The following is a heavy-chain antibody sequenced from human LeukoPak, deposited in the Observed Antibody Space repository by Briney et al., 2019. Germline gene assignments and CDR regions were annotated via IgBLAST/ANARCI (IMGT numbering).Heavy chain of an antibody. Sequence: GESLKISCKGSGYSFTNYWIGWVRQMPGKGLEWMGIIYPGDSDTRYSPSFQGQVTISADKSISTAYVQWSSLKASDTAVYYCARALTLVGATRRGFDYWGQGTLVTVSS. CDR1: GYSFTNYW. CDR2: IYPGDSDT. V-gene: IGHV5-51*01. D-gene: IGHD1-26*01. J-gene: IGHJ4*02. CDR3: ARALTLVGATRRGFDY.